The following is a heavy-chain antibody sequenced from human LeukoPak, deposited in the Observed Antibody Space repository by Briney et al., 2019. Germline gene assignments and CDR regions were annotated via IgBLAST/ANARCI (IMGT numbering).Heavy chain of an antibody. J-gene: IGHJ4*02. Sequence: GASMKFSCKASGGTFSSYAISWVRQAPGQGLEWMGRIIPIFGTANYAQKFQGRVTITADKSTSTAYMELSSLRSEDTAVYYCARDQPTIRFSYFDYWGQGTLVTVSS. CDR2: IIPIFGTA. V-gene: IGHV1-69*06. CDR3: ARDQPTIRFSYFDY. D-gene: IGHD5-24*01. CDR1: GGTFSSYA.